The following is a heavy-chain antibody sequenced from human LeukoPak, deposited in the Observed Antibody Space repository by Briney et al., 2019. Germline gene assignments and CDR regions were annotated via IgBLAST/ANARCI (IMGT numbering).Heavy chain of an antibody. J-gene: IGHJ4*02. CDR3: AGGSGSYYFYFDY. CDR2: ISSSSSYI. V-gene: IGHV3-21*01. CDR1: GFTFSSYS. Sequence: PGGSLRLSCAASGFTFSSYSMNWVRQAPVKGLEWVSSISSSSSYIYYADSVKGRFTISRDNAKNSLYLQMNSLRAEDTAVYYCAGGSGSYYFYFDYWGQGTLVTVSS. D-gene: IGHD1-26*01.